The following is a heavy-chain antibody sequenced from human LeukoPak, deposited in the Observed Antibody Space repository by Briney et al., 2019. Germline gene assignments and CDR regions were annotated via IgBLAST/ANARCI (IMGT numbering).Heavy chain of an antibody. D-gene: IGHD6-25*01. CDR1: GYTFTSYD. CDR2: ISAYNGNT. Sequence: ASVKVSCKASGYTFTSYDINWVRQATGQGLEWMGWISAYNGNTNYAQKLQGRVTMTTDTSTSTAYMELRSLRSDDTAVYYCARDNRRGYDFDYWGQGTLVTVSS. CDR3: ARDNRRGYDFDY. J-gene: IGHJ4*02. V-gene: IGHV1-18*01.